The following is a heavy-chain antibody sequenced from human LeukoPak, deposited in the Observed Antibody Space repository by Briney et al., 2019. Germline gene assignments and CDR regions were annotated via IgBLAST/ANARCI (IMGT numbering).Heavy chain of an antibody. CDR2: IYPGDSDT. CDR1: GYSFTSYW. Sequence: GGSLQISCKGSGYSFTSYWIGWVRQMPGKGLEWMGIIYPGDSDTRYSPSFQGQVTISADKSISTAYLQWSSLKASDTAMYYCARKAGATSWWFDPWGQGTLVTVSS. V-gene: IGHV5-51*01. D-gene: IGHD1-26*01. J-gene: IGHJ5*02. CDR3: ARKAGATSWWFDP.